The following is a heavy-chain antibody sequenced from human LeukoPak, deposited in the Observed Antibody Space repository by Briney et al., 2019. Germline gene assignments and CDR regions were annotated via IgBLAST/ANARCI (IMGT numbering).Heavy chain of an antibody. CDR1: GGTFSSYA. D-gene: IGHD2-15*01. CDR2: IIPIFGTA. V-gene: IGHV1-69*06. CDR3: AREGCSGGSCDHVGDDAFDI. Sequence: SVKVSCKTSGGTFSSYAFSWVRQAPGQGLEWMGGIIPIFGTANYAQKFQGRVTITADKSTSTAYMELSSLRSEDTAVYYCAREGCSGGSCDHVGDDAFDIWGQGTMVTVSS. J-gene: IGHJ3*02.